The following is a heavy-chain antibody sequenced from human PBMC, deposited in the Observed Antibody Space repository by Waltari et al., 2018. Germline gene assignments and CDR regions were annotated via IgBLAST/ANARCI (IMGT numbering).Heavy chain of an antibody. CDR1: GASVRGGSYF. CDR2: IYTTGRT. Sequence: QVQLQESGPGLVKPSQTLSLTFTFSGASVRGGSYFWNWLRQPAGKGLAWIARIYTTGRTDYNPSLQSRVTISADTSKNELSLKMSSVTAADTAVYYCARSGYDSTEGWLDPWGPGTLVTVSS. D-gene: IGHD3-22*01. CDR3: ARSGYDSTEGWLDP. V-gene: IGHV4-61*02. J-gene: IGHJ5*02.